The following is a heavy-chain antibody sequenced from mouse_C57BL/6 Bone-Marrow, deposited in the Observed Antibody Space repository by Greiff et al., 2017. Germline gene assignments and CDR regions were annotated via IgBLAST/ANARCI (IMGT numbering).Heavy chain of an antibody. V-gene: IGHV1-81*01. CDR2: IYPRSGNT. CDR1: GYTFTSYG. CDR3: ARGTTVVAYYFDY. D-gene: IGHD1-1*01. Sequence: VHLVESGAELARPGASVKLSCKASGYTFTSYGISWVKQRTGQGLEWIGEIYPRSGNTYYNEKFKGKATLTADKSSSTAYMELRILTSEDSAVYFCARGTTVVAYYFDYWGQGTTLTVSS. J-gene: IGHJ2*01.